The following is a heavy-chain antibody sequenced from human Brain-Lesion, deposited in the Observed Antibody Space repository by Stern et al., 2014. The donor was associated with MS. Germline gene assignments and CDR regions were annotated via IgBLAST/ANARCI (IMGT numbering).Heavy chain of an antibody. J-gene: IGHJ6*02. V-gene: IGHV4-61*02. CDR1: GGSISSGGYY. CDR2: IFNSGST. CDR3: ARGRVVPGFQYYATDV. D-gene: IGHD2-2*01. Sequence: VQLVQSGPGLVKPSQTLSLSCTVSGGSISSGGYYWSWIRQPAGKGLEWIGRIFNSGSTSYHPSLKRRVTISIDTPKNQFSLRLNPMTAADTAVYYCARGRVVPGFQYYATDVWGQGTTVIVSS.